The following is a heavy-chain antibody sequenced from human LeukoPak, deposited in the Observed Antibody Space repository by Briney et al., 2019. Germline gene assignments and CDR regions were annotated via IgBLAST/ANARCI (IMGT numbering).Heavy chain of an antibody. V-gene: IGHV4-59*12. Sequence: SSETLSLTCTVSGGSISSYYWSWIRQPPGKGLEWIGYIYYSGSTNYNPSLKSRVTISVDTSKNQFSLKLSSVTAADTAVYYCARDQRWELGLDCWGQGTLVTASS. D-gene: IGHD1-26*01. CDR3: ARDQRWELGLDC. CDR2: IYYSGST. J-gene: IGHJ4*02. CDR1: GGSISSYY.